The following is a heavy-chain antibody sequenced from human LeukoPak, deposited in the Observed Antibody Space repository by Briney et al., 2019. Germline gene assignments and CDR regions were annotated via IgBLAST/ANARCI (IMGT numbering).Heavy chain of an antibody. J-gene: IGHJ4*02. CDR2: IRQDGSEK. CDR1: GFTFSSYW. V-gene: IGHV3-7*01. CDR3: ARGGGSG. Sequence: GGSLGLSCAAPGFTFSSYWMNWVRQAPGKGLEWVANIRQDGSEKYYVDSVKGRFTISRDNAKNSLYLQMNSLRAEDTAVYYCARGGGSGWGQGTLVTVSS. D-gene: IGHD6-25*01.